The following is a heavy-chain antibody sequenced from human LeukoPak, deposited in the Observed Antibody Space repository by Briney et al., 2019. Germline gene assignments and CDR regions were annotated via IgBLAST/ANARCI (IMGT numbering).Heavy chain of an antibody. CDR1: GGSFSGYY. CDR2: INHSGST. V-gene: IGHV4-34*01. D-gene: IGHD3-3*01. J-gene: IGHJ5*02. CDR3: ARGALRFLEWSPGGWFDP. Sequence: PSETLSLTCAVYGGSFSGYYWSWIRQPPGKGLEWIGEINHSGSTNYNPSLKSRVTISVDTSKNQFSLKLSSVTAADTAVYYCARGALRFLEWSPGGWFDPWGQGTLVTVSS.